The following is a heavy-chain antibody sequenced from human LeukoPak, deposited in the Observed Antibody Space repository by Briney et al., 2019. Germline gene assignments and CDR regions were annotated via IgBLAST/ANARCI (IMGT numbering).Heavy chain of an antibody. CDR2: ISIRKGNT. D-gene: IGHD1-26*01. CDR3: AKDRGLYSGVLAFDI. CDR1: GFTFIVYA. Sequence: GGSLSLSYVVSGFTFIVYAMTCVRDAPGKGLECGLGISIRKGNTFYTDSVKGRFTIYRDDPKNSLHGDMNTLSAEDTATYYYAKDRGLYSGVLAFDIWGQGTLVTVSS. J-gene: IGHJ3*02. V-gene: IGHV3-23*01.